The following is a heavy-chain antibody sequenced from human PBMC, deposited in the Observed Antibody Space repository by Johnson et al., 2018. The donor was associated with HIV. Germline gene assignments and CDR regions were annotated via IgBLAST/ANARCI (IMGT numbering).Heavy chain of an antibody. Sequence: QVQLVESGGGLVKPGGSLRLSCAASGFTFSDYYMSWIRQAPGKGLEWVSYISSSGSTIYYADSVKGRFTISRDNAKNSLYLQMNSLRPEDTALYYCAKALNDCTGGVCDAFDIWGQGTMVIVSS. V-gene: IGHV3-11*01. CDR1: GFTFSDYY. D-gene: IGHD2-8*02. J-gene: IGHJ3*02. CDR2: ISSSGSTI. CDR3: AKALNDCTGGVCDAFDI.